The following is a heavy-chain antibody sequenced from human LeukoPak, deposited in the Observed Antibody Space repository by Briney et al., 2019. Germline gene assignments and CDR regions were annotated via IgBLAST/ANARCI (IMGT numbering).Heavy chain of an antibody. CDR1: GFSFNSYA. V-gene: IGHV3-23*01. CDR2: IIGPGGDT. CDR3: AKAAAERCASIKCYPFDS. Sequence: GGSLRLSCAASGFSFNSYAMNWVRQAPGKGLEWVASIIGPGGDTYHAGSVRGRFTISRDNSKNTLYLQMSHLRVEDTALYYCAKAAAERCASIKCYPFDSWGQGTLVAVSS. J-gene: IGHJ4*02. D-gene: IGHD1-1*01.